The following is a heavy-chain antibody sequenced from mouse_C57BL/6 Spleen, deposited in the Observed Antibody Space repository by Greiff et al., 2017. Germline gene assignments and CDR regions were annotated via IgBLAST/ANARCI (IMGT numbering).Heavy chain of an antibody. D-gene: IGHD4-1*01. CDR3: AREAGTHYWYFDV. J-gene: IGHJ1*03. CDR1: GYTFTDYY. Sequence: QVQLKESGAELVRPGASVKLSCKASGYTFTDYYINWVKQRPGQGLEWIARIYPGSGNTYYNEKFKGKATLTAEKSSSTAYMQLSSLTSEDSAVYFCAREAGTHYWYFDVWGTGTTVTVSS. V-gene: IGHV1-76*01. CDR2: IYPGSGNT.